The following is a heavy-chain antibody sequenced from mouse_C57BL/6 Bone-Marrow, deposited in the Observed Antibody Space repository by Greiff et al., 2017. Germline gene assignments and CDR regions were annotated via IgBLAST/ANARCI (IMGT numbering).Heavy chain of an antibody. J-gene: IGHJ2*01. CDR1: GYTFTSYW. CDR2: IYPSDSET. D-gene: IGHD1-1*01. Sequence: QVQLKQPGAELVRPGSSVKLSCKASGYTFTSYWMDWVKQRPGQGLEWIGNIYPSDSETHYNQKFKDKATLTVDKSSSTAYMQLSSLTSEDSAVYYCAREAYYGSSYDYFDYWGQGTTLTVSS. CDR3: AREAYYGSSYDYFDY. V-gene: IGHV1-61*01.